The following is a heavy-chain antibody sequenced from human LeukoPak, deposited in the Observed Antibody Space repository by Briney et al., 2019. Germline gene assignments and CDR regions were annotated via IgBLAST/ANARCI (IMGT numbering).Heavy chain of an antibody. CDR3: AKGVRLYDFWSGYYFDY. V-gene: IGHV3-30*02. J-gene: IGHJ4*02. CDR1: GFTFSSYG. Sequence: GGSLSLSFAASGFTFSSYGMHWVRQAPGKGLEWVAFIRYDGSNKYYADSVKGRFTISRDNSKNTLYLQMNSLRAEDTAVYYCAKGVRLYDFWSGYYFDYWGQGTLVTVSS. CDR2: IRYDGSNK. D-gene: IGHD3-3*01.